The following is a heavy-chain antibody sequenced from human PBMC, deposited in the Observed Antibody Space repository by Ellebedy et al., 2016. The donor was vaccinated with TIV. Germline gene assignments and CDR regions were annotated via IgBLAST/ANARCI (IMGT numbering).Heavy chain of an antibody. J-gene: IGHJ4*02. V-gene: IGHV3-49*03. CDR2: IRSKAYGGTT. Sequence: GESLKISCTASGFTFGDYAMSWFRQAPGKGLEWVGFIRSKAYGGTTEYAASVKGRFTISRDDSKSIAYLQMNSLRAEDTAVYFCAREMYSNPDHWGQGTLVTVSS. D-gene: IGHD4-11*01. CDR3: AREMYSNPDH. CDR1: GFTFGDYA.